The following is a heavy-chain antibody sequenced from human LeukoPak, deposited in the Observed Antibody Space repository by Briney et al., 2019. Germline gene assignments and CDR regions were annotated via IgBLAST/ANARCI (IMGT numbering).Heavy chain of an antibody. V-gene: IGHV3-21*04. J-gene: IGHJ4*02. Sequence: GGSLRLSCAASGFTFSSYSMNWVRQAPGKGLEWVSSISSSSSYIYYADSVKGRFTISRDNSKNTLYLQMNSLRAEDTAVYYCASHEAGGPDYWGQGTLVTVSS. CDR3: ASHEAGGPDY. CDR1: GFTFSSYS. CDR2: ISSSSSYI. D-gene: IGHD2-15*01.